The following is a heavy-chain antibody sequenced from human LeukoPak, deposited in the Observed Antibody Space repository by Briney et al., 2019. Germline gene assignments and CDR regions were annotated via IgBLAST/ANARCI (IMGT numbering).Heavy chain of an antibody. CDR1: GFTFSSYA. CDR2: ISGSGSST. V-gene: IGHV3-23*01. J-gene: IGHJ4*02. CDR3: AKRDGYNSNPLKD. Sequence: PGGSLRLSCAASGFTFSSYAMSWVRQAPWKGLEWVSAISGSGSSTYYAGSVKGRFTISRDNSKNTLYLQMNSLRAEDTALYYCAKRDGYNSNPLKDWGQGTLVTVSS. D-gene: IGHD5-24*01.